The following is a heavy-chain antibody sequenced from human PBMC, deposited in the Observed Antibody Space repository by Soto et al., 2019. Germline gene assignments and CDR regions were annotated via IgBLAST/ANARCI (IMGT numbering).Heavy chain of an antibody. D-gene: IGHD3-22*01. J-gene: IGHJ4*02. CDR1: GGSISSHY. Sequence: SETLSLTCTVSGGSISSHYWSWIRQPPGKGLEWIGYIYSSGSTNYNPSLKSRVTISIDTSKNQFSLKLSSVTAADTAVYYCARQARERIGSSGYYPIDYWGQGTLVTVSS. CDR2: IYSSGST. V-gene: IGHV4-59*08. CDR3: ARQARERIGSSGYYPIDY.